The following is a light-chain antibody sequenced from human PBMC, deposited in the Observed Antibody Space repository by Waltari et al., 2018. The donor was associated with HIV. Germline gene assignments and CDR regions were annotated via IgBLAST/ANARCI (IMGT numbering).Light chain of an antibody. V-gene: IGLV2-11*01. CDR1: SSDVGGYNY. CDR3: AAWDDSLNAVL. J-gene: IGLJ2*01. CDR2: DVS. Sequence: QSALTQPRSVSGSPGQSVTISCTGTSSDVGGYNYVSWYQHHAGKAPKVLIYDVSKRPSGVPDRFSGSKSGTSASLAISGLQSEDEADYDCAAWDDSLNAVLFGGGTELTVL.